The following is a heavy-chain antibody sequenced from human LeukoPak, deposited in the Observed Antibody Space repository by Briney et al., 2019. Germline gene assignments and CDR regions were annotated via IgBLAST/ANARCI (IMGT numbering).Heavy chain of an antibody. V-gene: IGHV1-3*03. CDR2: INAGNGNT. D-gene: IGHD3-22*01. Sequence: ASVKVSCKASGYTFTSYAMHWVRQAPGQRLEWMGWINAGNGNTKYSQEFQGRVTITRDTSASTAYMELSSLRSEDMAVYYCARDRGLARPTALYYYDSSGPLDYWGQGTLVTVSS. J-gene: IGHJ4*02. CDR1: GYTFTSYA. CDR3: ARDRGLARPTALYYYDSSGPLDY.